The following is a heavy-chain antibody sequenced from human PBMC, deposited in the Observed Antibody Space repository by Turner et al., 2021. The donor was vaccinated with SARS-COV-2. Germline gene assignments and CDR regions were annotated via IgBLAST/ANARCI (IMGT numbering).Heavy chain of an antibody. CDR2: FDPEDGET. J-gene: IGHJ6*02. V-gene: IGHV1-24*01. Sequence: VQLVPSGAEVNKPGSSVKVSCKVSGYSLTEFSMHWVRQAPGKGLEWMGGFDPEDGETIYAQKCQGRVTMTEDTSTDTAYMELSSLRSEDTAVYYCATGVAVAGTPSEYYYYYGMDVWGQGTTVTVSS. D-gene: IGHD6-19*01. CDR1: GYSLTEFS. CDR3: ATGVAVAGTPSEYYYYYGMDV.